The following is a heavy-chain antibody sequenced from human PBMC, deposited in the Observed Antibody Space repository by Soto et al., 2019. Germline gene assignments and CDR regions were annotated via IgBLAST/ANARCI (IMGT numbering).Heavy chain of an antibody. Sequence: SETLSLTCTVSGGSVSSGSYYWSWIRQPPGKVLEWIGYIYYSGSTNYNPSLKSRVTISVDTSKNQFSLKLSSVTAADTAVYYCARERYCGGDCYLLDYWGQGTLVTVSS. CDR3: ARERYCGGDCYLLDY. D-gene: IGHD2-21*02. J-gene: IGHJ4*02. CDR2: IYYSGST. V-gene: IGHV4-61*01. CDR1: GGSVSSGSYY.